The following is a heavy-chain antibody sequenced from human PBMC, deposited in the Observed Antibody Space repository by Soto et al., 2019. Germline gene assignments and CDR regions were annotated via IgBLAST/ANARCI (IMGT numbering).Heavy chain of an antibody. J-gene: IGHJ4*02. V-gene: IGHV4-4*07. CDR1: GDTITSFS. CDR2: ISTTGNT. Sequence: SETLSLTCTVSGDTITSFSCNWIRQSAGKGLEWIGRISTTGNTHYNPSLESRVTMSLDTSKNQFSLKLTSVTAADTAVYYCEGESGENWSYEAYWGQGTLVTVSS. D-gene: IGHD1-7*01. CDR3: EGESGENWSYEAY.